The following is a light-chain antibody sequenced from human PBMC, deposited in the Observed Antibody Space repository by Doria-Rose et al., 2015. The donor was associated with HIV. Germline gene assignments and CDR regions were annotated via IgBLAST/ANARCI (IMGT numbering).Light chain of an antibody. V-gene: IGLV2-14*01. J-gene: IGLJ2*01. CDR3: SSYTTSITVV. Sequence: SALIQPASVSGSPGQSITISCTGTTSDVGAYNYVSWYQQHPGKAPKVLIYEVNNRPSGVSDRFSGSKSGNTASLTISGLQAEDEADYYCSSYTTSITVVFGGGTKLTVL. CDR1: TSDVGAYNY. CDR2: EVN.